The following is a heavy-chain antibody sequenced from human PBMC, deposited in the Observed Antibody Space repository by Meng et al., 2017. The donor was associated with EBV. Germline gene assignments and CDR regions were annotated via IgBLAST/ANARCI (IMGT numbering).Heavy chain of an antibody. D-gene: IGHD3-10*01. CDR3: ASESGRGYTPDY. CDR2: LIPMFGAP. Sequence: QVQLVQSGAEVKKPXSSVKVSCRTSGGTFRSDAVSWVRQVPGQGLEWMGGLIPMFGAPNYAQKFQGRVTIIADESTSTHTMELNSLRSEDTAMYYCASESGRGYTPDYWGQGTLVTVSS. J-gene: IGHJ4*02. CDR1: GGTFRSDA. V-gene: IGHV1-69*01.